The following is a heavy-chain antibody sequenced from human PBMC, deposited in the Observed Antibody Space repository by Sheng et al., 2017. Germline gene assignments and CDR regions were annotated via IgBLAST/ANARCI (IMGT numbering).Heavy chain of an antibody. CDR2: ISSSGSTI. Sequence: EVQLVESVGGLVQPGGSLRLSCAASGFTFSSYEMNWVRQAPGKGLEWVSYISSSGSTIYYADSVKGRFTISRDNAKNSLYLQMNSLRAEDTAVYYCARDRGYYGSGSYFTRNYYYGMDVWDQGPT. J-gene: IGHJ6*02. V-gene: IGHV3-48*03. CDR1: GFTFSSYE. CDR3: ARDRGYYGSGSYFTRNYYYGMDV. D-gene: IGHD3-10*01.